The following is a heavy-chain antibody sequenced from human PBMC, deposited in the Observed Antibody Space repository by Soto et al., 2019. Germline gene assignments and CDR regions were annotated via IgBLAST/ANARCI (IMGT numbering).Heavy chain of an antibody. D-gene: IGHD3-10*01. J-gene: IGHJ5*02. CDR2: IYYSGST. V-gene: IGHV4-59*08. CDR1: GGSISSYY. CDR3: ARDYNVSGSYAPWLAP. Sequence: PSETLSLTCTVSGGSISSYYWSWIRQPPGKGLEWIGYIYYSGSTNYNPSLKSRVTISVDTSKNQFSLKLSSVTAADTAVYYFARDYNVSGSYAPWLAPRGKGTLVTVSS.